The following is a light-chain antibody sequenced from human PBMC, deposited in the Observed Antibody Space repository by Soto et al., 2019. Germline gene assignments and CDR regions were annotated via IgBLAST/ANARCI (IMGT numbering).Light chain of an antibody. V-gene: IGKV3-15*01. CDR3: QQSNNWPWT. CDR1: QIVTGD. CDR2: DAS. Sequence: EIVLTQSPATLSLSPGEGATLSCRASQIVTGDYLAWYQQKPGQAPRLLMYDASTRATGIPARFSGSGSGTEFTLTISSLQSEDFAVYYCQQSNNWPWTFGQGTKVDIK. J-gene: IGKJ1*01.